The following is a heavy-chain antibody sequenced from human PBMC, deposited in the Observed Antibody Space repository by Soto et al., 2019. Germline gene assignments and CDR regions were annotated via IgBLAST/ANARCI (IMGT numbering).Heavy chain of an antibody. CDR3: ARGLTAFDP. CDR1: GGSISSHY. D-gene: IGHD1-20*01. V-gene: IGHV4-59*11. CDR2: IYYSGNP. Sequence: PSETLSLSCTVSGGSISSHYWIWIRQPPGKGLEWIGNIYYSGNPNYNPSLKSRVNISVDTSKNQFSLKLTSVIAADTAVYHCARGLTAFDPWGQGTLVTVSS. J-gene: IGHJ5*02.